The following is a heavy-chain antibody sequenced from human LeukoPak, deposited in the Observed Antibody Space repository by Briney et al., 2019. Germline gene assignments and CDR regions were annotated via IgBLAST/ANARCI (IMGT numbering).Heavy chain of an antibody. CDR2: IYHSGST. Sequence: PSQTLSLTCAVSGGSISSGGYSWSWIRQPPGKGLEWIGYIYHSGSTYYNPSLKSRVTISVDRSKNQFSLKLSSVTAADTAVYYCARGTWFRGTFIGIDYWGQGTLVTVSS. D-gene: IGHD3-10*01. J-gene: IGHJ4*02. V-gene: IGHV4-30-2*01. CDR3: ARGTWFRGTFIGIDY. CDR1: GGSISSGGYS.